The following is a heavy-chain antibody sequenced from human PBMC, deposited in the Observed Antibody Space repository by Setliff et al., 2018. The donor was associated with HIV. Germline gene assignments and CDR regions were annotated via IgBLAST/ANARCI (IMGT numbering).Heavy chain of an antibody. V-gene: IGHV4-59*01. CDR3: ARGHEWLRN. CDR2: TSYTGGT. CDR1: GDSIRNDY. Sequence: PSETLSLTCTVSGDSIRNDYWTWIRQSPEKGLEWIAYTSYTGGTNYNPSLKSRVTLSLDASKNQISLKLRSVIAADTAMYYCARGHEWLRNWGQGTLVTVSS. D-gene: IGHD5-12*01. J-gene: IGHJ4*02.